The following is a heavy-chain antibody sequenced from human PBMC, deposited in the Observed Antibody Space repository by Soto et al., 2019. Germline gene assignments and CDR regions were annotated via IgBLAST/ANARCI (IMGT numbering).Heavy chain of an antibody. CDR1: GGSIRSGGYY. CDR3: ARWVGATSFDY. V-gene: IGHV4-31*03. J-gene: IGHJ4*02. Sequence: QVQLQESGPGLVKPSQTLSLTCTVSGGSIRSGGYYWSWIRQHPGKGLEWIGYIYYSGSTYYNPSLKSRVTISVDTSKTQFSRKLSSVTAADTAVYYCARWVGATSFDYWGQGTLVTVAS. CDR2: IYYSGST. D-gene: IGHD1-26*01.